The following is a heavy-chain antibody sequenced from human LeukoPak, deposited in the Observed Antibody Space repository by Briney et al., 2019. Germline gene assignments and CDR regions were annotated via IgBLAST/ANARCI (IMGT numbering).Heavy chain of an antibody. V-gene: IGHV1-18*01. CDR3: AREYIAAYFDY. CDR1: GYTFTSYG. CDR2: ISAYNGNT. J-gene: IGHJ4*02. Sequence: GASVTVSFKASGYTFTSYGISWVRQAPGQGLEWMGWISAYNGNTNYAQKLQGRVTMTTDTSTSTAYMELRSLRSDDTAVYYCAREYIAAYFDYWGQGTLVTVSS. D-gene: IGHD6-13*01.